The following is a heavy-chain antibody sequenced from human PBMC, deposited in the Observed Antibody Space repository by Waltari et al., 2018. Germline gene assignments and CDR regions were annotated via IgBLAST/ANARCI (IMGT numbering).Heavy chain of an antibody. CDR2: SKPNRGGT. J-gene: IGHJ4*02. CDR1: GYTFTGYY. CDR3: ASGGIFNWNDGLGFDY. Sequence: QVQLVQSGAEVKKPGASVKVSCKASGYTFTGYYMHWVRQAPGQGLEWMGWSKPNRGGTNYAQKFQGRVTMTRDTSISTAYMELSRLRSDDTAVYYCASGGIFNWNDGLGFDYWGQGTLVTVSS. D-gene: IGHD1-20*01. V-gene: IGHV1-2*02.